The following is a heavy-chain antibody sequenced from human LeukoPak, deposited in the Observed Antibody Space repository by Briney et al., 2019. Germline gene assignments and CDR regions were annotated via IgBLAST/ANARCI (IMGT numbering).Heavy chain of an antibody. Sequence: TGGSVRLSCAAYGFTFSSYSMNWLRQAPGKGLEWVSCISSSSSYIYYADSVKGRFTISRDNAKNSLYLQMNSLRAEDTAVYYCAKAPLTGDLAYWGQGTLVTVSS. V-gene: IGHV3-21*01. CDR2: ISSSSSYI. CDR3: AKAPLTGDLAY. D-gene: IGHD7-27*01. J-gene: IGHJ4*02. CDR1: GFTFSSYS.